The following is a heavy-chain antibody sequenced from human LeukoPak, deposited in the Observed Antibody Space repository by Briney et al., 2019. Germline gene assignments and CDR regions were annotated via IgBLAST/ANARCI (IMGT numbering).Heavy chain of an antibody. D-gene: IGHD3-3*01. CDR1: GFTFSAYG. Sequence: PGGSLRLSCAASGFTFSAYGIHWVRQAPGKGLEWVSAISGSGGSTYYADSVKGRFTISRDNSKNTLYLQMNSLRAEDTAVYYCAKGGLRFLEWLLDPFDYWGQGTLVTVSS. CDR3: AKGGLRFLEWLLDPFDY. V-gene: IGHV3-23*01. CDR2: ISGSGGST. J-gene: IGHJ4*02.